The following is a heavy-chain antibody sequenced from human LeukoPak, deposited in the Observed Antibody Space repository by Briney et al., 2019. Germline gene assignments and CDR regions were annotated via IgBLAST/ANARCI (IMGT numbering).Heavy chain of an antibody. CDR1: GYTFTGYY. J-gene: IGHJ4*02. CDR2: INPNSGGT. Sequence: ASVTVSCKASGYTFTGYYMHWVRQAPGQGLEWMGWINPNSGGTNYAQKFQGRVTMTRDTSISTAYMELSRLRSVDTAVYYCARNLGYCSSTSCLIPDYWGQGTLVTVSS. D-gene: IGHD2-2*01. CDR3: ARNLGYCSSTSCLIPDY. V-gene: IGHV1-2*02.